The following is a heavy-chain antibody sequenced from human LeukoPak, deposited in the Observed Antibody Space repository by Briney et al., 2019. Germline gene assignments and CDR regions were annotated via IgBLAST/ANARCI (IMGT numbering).Heavy chain of an antibody. CDR3: ASGGRYCSSTSCYIWFDP. D-gene: IGHD2-2*02. Sequence: EASVKVSCKASGYTFTSYYMHWVRQATGQGLEWMGWMNPNSGNTGYAQKFQGRVTMTRNTSISTAYMELSSLRSEDTAVYYCASGGRYCSSTSCYIWFDPWGQGTLVTVSS. CDR2: MNPNSGNT. J-gene: IGHJ5*02. V-gene: IGHV1-8*02. CDR1: GYTFTSYY.